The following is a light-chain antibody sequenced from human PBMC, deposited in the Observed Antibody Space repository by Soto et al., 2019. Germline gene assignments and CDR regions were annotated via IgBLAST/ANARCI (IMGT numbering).Light chain of an antibody. CDR3: HQYGSSPAT. Sequence: EIVLTQSPGTLSLSPGERATLSCRASQSVSSSFLAWYQQKPGQAPRLLIYGASSRATGIPDRFSGSGSGTDFTLTISRLEPEDFEVYYCHQYGSSPATFGQGTKVDI. V-gene: IGKV3-20*01. J-gene: IGKJ1*01. CDR1: QSVSSSF. CDR2: GAS.